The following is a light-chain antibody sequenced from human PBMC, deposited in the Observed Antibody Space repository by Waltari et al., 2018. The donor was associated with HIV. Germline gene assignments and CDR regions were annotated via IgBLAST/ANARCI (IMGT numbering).Light chain of an antibody. Sequence: QSALTQPASVSGSPGQSITISCTGTSSDVGGYNYVSWYQQHPGKAPKLMIYEVSNRPSWVSHRFPGYKSGNTASMPLSGLQSEDEADYYCSSYRSSSTREVFGTGTKVTVL. V-gene: IGLV2-14*01. CDR1: SSDVGGYNY. J-gene: IGLJ1*01. CDR2: EVS. CDR3: SSYRSSSTREV.